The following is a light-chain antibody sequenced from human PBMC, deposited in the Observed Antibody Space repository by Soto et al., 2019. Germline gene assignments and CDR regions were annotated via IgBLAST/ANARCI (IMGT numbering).Light chain of an antibody. CDR3: QQYGSSPT. CDR1: QSVKSSY. J-gene: IGKJ5*01. Sequence: ELVLPQSPATLCFSPVDRATRSCRASQSVKSSYLAWHRQTPGQAPRLLLYGVSNRATGIPDRFNASGSGTDFTLTITKLEPEDFAVYYCQQYGSSPTFGQGTRLEIK. V-gene: IGKV3-20*01. CDR2: GVS.